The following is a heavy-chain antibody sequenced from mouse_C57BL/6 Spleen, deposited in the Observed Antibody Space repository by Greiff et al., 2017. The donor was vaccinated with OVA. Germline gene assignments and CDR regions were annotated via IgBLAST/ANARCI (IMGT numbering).Heavy chain of an antibody. CDR3: SREETAQTRFDY. Sequence: QVQLQQPGPELVKPGASVKLSCKASGYTFTSYWMHWVKQRPGQGLEWIGNINPSNGGTNYNEKFKSKATLTVDKSSSTAYMQLSSLTSEDSAVYYCSREETAQTRFDYWGQGTSLTVSS. J-gene: IGHJ2*02. CDR2: INPSNGGT. CDR1: GYTFTSYW. V-gene: IGHV1-53*01. D-gene: IGHD3-2*02.